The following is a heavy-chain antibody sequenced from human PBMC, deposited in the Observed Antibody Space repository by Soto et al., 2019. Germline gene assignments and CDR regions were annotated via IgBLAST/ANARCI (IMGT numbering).Heavy chain of an antibody. Sequence: GGSLRLSCAASGFTFSSYSMNWVRQAPGKGLEWVSYISSSSSTIYYADSVKGRFTISRDNAKNSLYLQMNSLRDEDTAVYYCARDRAIFGAGTHYYYYYGMDVWGQGTTVTVSS. CDR1: GFTFSSYS. CDR2: ISSSSSTI. V-gene: IGHV3-48*02. D-gene: IGHD3-3*01. CDR3: ARDRAIFGAGTHYYYYYGMDV. J-gene: IGHJ6*02.